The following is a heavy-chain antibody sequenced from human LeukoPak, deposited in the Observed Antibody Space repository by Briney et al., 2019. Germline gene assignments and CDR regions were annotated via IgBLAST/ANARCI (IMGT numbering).Heavy chain of an antibody. D-gene: IGHD2-21*02. Sequence: ASVKVSCKAFGYNFTVYYMHWVRQAPGQGLEWMGWINLYSGGTHYAQKFQGRVTMTMDTSINAAYMELSRLGSDDTAVYYCGEAAGGDWYYFDFWGQGTLVTASS. J-gene: IGHJ4*02. CDR3: GEAAGGDWYYFDF. CDR1: GYNFTVYY. V-gene: IGHV1-2*02. CDR2: INLYSGGT.